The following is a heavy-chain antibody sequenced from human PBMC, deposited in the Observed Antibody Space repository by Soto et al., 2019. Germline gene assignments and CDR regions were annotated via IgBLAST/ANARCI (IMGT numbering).Heavy chain of an antibody. V-gene: IGHV3-23*01. J-gene: IGHJ6*02. Sequence: EVQLLESGGGLVQPGGSLRLSCAASGFTFSSYAMSWVRQAPGKGLEWVSSFSGSGDNTDYADSVKGRFTISRDNSKNTLYMQMNSLRAEDTAVYYCAKDRYDILTGYPIHYGMDVWGQGTTVTVSS. CDR1: GFTFSSYA. D-gene: IGHD3-9*01. CDR2: FSGSGDNT. CDR3: AKDRYDILTGYPIHYGMDV.